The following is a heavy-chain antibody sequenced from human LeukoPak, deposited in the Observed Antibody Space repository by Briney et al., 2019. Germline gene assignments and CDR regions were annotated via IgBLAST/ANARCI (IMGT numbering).Heavy chain of an antibody. CDR2: IYYSGST. CDR3: ARLERKQWYFDY. D-gene: IGHD6-19*01. V-gene: IGHV4-39*01. Sequence: SETLSLTCTVSGGSISSSSYYWGWIRQPPGEGLVWIGSIYYSGSTYYNPSLKSRVTISVDTSKNQFSLKLSSVTAADTAVYYCARLERKQWYFDYWGQGTLVTVSS. J-gene: IGHJ4*02. CDR1: GGSISSSSYY.